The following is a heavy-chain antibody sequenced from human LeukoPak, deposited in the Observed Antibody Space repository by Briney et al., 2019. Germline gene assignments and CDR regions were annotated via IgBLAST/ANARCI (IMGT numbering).Heavy chain of an antibody. CDR3: ARGSVQLWLRDTYYYMDV. V-gene: IGHV3-20*04. CDR1: GFTFYDYA. J-gene: IGHJ6*03. Sequence: GGSLSRSCAASGFTFYDYAMNWLPQVPGRGLVGGTGTNWNGRITEYADSVKDRFTISRQNTKNSLYLYMNNLGGEDTALYFCARGSVQLWLRDTYYYMDVWGKGTTVTVSS. D-gene: IGHD5-18*01. CDR2: TNWNGRIT.